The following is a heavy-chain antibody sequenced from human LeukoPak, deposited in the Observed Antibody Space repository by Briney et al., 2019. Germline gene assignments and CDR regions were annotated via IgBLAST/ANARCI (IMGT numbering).Heavy chain of an antibody. J-gene: IGHJ4*02. V-gene: IGHV5-51*01. Sequence: GESLKISCKGSGYSFSTYWIGWVRQMPGKGLEWMGIIYPGDSDTRYSPSFQGQVTISADKSINTAYLQWSSLKASDTAMYYRARRRDSYFDFWGQGTLVPVSS. CDR3: ARRRDSYFDF. D-gene: IGHD2-15*01. CDR2: IYPGDSDT. CDR1: GYSFSTYW.